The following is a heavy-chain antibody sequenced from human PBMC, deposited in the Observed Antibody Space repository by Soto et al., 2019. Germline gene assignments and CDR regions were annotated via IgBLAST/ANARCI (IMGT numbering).Heavy chain of an antibody. CDR3: ARASDYGSGSYYNDY. J-gene: IGHJ4*02. V-gene: IGHV4-30-4*01. CDR2: IYYSGST. CDR1: GGSISSGDYY. Sequence: SETLSLTCTVSGGSISSGDYYWSWIRQPPGKGLEWIGYIYYSGSTYYNPSLKSRVTISVDTSKNQFSLKLSSVTAADTAVYYCARASDYGSGSYYNDYWGQGTLVTVSS. D-gene: IGHD3-10*01.